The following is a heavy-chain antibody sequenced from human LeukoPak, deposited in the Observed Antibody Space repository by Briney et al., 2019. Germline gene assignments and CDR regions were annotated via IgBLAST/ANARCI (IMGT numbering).Heavy chain of an antibody. Sequence: SETLSLTCTLSGDSITSSRYYWGWIRQPPGKGLEWIGSTYYSGSTYYSPSLKSRVTISVDTSKNQFSLELNSVTAADTAVYYCASHYGSGSFYSPFDYWGQGTLVTVSS. D-gene: IGHD3-10*01. CDR2: TYYSGST. V-gene: IGHV4-39*07. CDR1: GDSITSSRYY. J-gene: IGHJ4*02. CDR3: ASHYGSGSFYSPFDY.